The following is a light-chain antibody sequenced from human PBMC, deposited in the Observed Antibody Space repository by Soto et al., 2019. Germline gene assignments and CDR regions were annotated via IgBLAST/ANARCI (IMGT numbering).Light chain of an antibody. CDR3: QHRRNWPLT. CDR1: ETVVSF. V-gene: IGKV3-11*01. Sequence: EIVLTQSPATLSLSPGERATLSCRASETVVSFLAWYQQKPGQAPRLLIYDASNRATGIPARFSGSGYGTDFTLAISRVEPEDSAVYYCQHRRNWPLTFGGGTKVEIK. J-gene: IGKJ4*01. CDR2: DAS.